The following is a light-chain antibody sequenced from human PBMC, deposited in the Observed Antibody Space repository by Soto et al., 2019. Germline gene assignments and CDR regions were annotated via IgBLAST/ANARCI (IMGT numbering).Light chain of an antibody. CDR3: CSYAGSNMPFVV. J-gene: IGLJ2*01. CDR1: SSDVGGYHY. Sequence: QSALTQPRSVSGSPGQSVTLSCTGTSSDVGGYHYVSWYQHHPGKAPKIIIYDVNKRPSGVPDRFSGSKSGNTASLTISGLQTEDEADYYCCSYAGSNMPFVVFGGGTKLTVL. V-gene: IGLV2-11*01. CDR2: DVN.